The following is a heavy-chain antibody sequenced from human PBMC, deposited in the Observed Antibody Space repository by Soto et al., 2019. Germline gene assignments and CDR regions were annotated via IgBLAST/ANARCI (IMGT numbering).Heavy chain of an antibody. D-gene: IGHD5-18*01. CDR2: ISSSSSTI. CDR1: GFTFGGYG. J-gene: IGHJ4*02. CDR3: ARSRGYSYGYCDY. Sequence: VGSLILSCGASGFTFGGYGMNWVRKDPGKGLEWVSYISSSSSTIYYADSVKGRFTISRDNAKNSLYLQMNSLRDEDTAVYYCARSRGYSYGYCDYWGQGTLVTVSS. V-gene: IGHV3-48*02.